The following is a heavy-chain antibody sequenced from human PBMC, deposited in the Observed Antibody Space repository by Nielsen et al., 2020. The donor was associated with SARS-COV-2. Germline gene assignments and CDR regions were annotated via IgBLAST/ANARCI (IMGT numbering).Heavy chain of an antibody. CDR1: GFTFSSYD. J-gene: IGHJ4*02. D-gene: IGHD6-13*01. CDR3: ARESDDYRSSDIDC. V-gene: IGHV3-13*04. Sequence: GGSLRLSCAASGFTFSSYDMHWVRQATGKGLEWVSAIGTAGDTYYPGSVKGRFTISRENAKNSLYLQMNSLRAGDTAVYYCARESDDYRSSDIDCWGQGTLVTVSS. CDR2: IGTAGDT.